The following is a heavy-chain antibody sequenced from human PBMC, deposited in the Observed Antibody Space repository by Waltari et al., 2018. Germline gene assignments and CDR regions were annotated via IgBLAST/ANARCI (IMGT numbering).Heavy chain of an antibody. V-gene: IGHV4-34*01. D-gene: IGHD5-18*01. CDR1: GGSFSGYY. CDR2: INHIGST. Sequence: QVQLQQWGAGLLKPSETLSLTCAVYGGSFSGYYWSWIRQPPGKGLEWIGEINHIGSTNYTPSLRWRVTISVGTSRHRVSRKLGSGSAAETVVDYCARRRGWGSYGPKYYFDYWGQGTLVTVSS. CDR3: ARRRGWGSYGPKYYFDY. J-gene: IGHJ4*02.